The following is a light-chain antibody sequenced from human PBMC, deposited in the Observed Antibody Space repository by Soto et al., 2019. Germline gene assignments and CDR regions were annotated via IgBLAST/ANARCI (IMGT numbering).Light chain of an antibody. CDR3: ATWDDSLNGWV. CDR2: DDS. CDR1: RIGSKS. J-gene: IGLJ3*02. V-gene: IGLV3-21*02. Sequence: SYELTQPPSVSVAPGQTARITCGGNRIGSKSVHWFQQKPGQAPVLVVHDDSDRPSGIPERFSGSKSGTSASLAISGLQSEDEADYYCATWDDSLNGWVFGGGTQLTVL.